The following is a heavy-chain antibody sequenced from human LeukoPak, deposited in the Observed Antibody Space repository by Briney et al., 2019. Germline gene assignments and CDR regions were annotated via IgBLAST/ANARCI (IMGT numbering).Heavy chain of an antibody. CDR3: ARGLKGYYNWFDP. CDR1: GGSFSGYC. V-gene: IGHV4-34*01. Sequence: SETLSLTCAVYGGSFSGYCWSWIRQPPGKGLEWIGEINHSGSTNYNPSLKSRVTISVDTSKNQFSLKLSSVTAADTAVYYCARGLKGYYNWFDPWGQGTLVTVSS. D-gene: IGHD3-22*01. CDR2: INHSGST. J-gene: IGHJ5*02.